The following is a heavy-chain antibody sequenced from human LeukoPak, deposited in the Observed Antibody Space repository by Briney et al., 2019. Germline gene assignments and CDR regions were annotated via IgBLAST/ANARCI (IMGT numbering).Heavy chain of an antibody. CDR3: ATPGGVPAATFTNWFDP. Sequence: ASVKVSCKVSGYTLTELSMHWVRQAPGKGLEWMGGFDPEDGETIYAQKFQGRVTMTEDTSTDTAYMELSSLRSEDTAVYYCATPGGVPAATFTNWFDPWGQGTLVTVSS. V-gene: IGHV1-24*01. J-gene: IGHJ5*02. CDR1: GYTLTELS. CDR2: FDPEDGET. D-gene: IGHD2-2*01.